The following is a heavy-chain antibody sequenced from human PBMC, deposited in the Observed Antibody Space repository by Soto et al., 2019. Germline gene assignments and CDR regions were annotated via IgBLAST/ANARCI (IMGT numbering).Heavy chain of an antibody. CDR3: ARETGWVSSKWLVSLRNYYYYGMDV. CDR1: GFTFSSYG. CDR2: IWYDGSNK. D-gene: IGHD6-19*01. Sequence: PGGSLRLSCAASGFTFSSYGMHWVRQAPGKGLEWVAVIWYDGSNKYYADSVKGRFTISRDNSKNTLYLQMNSLRAEDTAVYYCARETGWVSSKWLVSLRNYYYYGMDVWGQGTTVTVSS. J-gene: IGHJ6*02. V-gene: IGHV3-33*01.